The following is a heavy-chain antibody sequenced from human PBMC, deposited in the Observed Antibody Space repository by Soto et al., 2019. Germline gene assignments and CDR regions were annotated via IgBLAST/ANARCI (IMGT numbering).Heavy chain of an antibody. V-gene: IGHV1-69*13. Sequence: GASVKVSCKASGGTFSSYAISWVRQAPGQGLEWMGGIIPIFGTTNYAQKFQGRVTITADESTSTAYMELSSLRSEDTAVYYCAKGWAAREEKINYYYYGMDVWGQGTTVTVSS. J-gene: IGHJ6*02. CDR1: GGTFSSYA. CDR3: AKGWAAREEKINYYYYGMDV. D-gene: IGHD6-6*01. CDR2: IIPIFGTT.